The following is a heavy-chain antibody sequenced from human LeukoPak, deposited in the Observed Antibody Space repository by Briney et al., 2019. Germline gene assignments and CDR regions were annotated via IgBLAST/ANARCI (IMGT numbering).Heavy chain of an antibody. CDR3: ARDWGRRYSSGWYGDFDY. V-gene: IGHV3-7*01. D-gene: IGHD6-19*01. J-gene: IGHJ4*02. CDR2: IKQDGSEK. CDR1: GFTFSSYW. Sequence: GGSLRLSCAASGFTFSSYWMGWVRQAPGKGLEWVANIKQDGSEKYYVDSVKGRFTISRDNSKNTLYLQMNSLRPEDTAVYYCARDWGRRYSSGWYGDFDYWGQGTLVTVSS.